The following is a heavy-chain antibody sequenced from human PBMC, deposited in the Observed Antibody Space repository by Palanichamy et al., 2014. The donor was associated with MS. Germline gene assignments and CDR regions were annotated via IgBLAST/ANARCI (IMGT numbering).Heavy chain of an antibody. CDR2: IYYSGNT. V-gene: IGHV4-30-4*01. CDR3: ARAWVGAASFRWFDP. D-gene: IGHD1-26*01. J-gene: IGHJ5*02. Sequence: QVRLQESGPGLVKPSQTLSLTCTVSDGSISSGDYYWSWIRQPPGKGLEWIGYIYYSGNTYYNPSLKSRVTISVDTSENQFSLKLSSVTAADTAVYYCARAWVGAASFRWFDPWGQGTLVTVSS. CDR1: DGSISSGDYY.